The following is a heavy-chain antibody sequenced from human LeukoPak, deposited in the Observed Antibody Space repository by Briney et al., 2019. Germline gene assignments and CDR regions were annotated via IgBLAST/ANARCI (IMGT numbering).Heavy chain of an antibody. CDR2: IFHSGST. CDR3: ARANYYDSIGYSRGAFDI. V-gene: IGHV4-38-2*02. Sequence: SETLSLTCTVSGYSISSGFYWGWIRQPPGKGLEWIGSIFHSGSTYYNPSLKSRVTISVDTSKNQFSLKLSSVTAADTAVYYCARANYYDSIGYSRGAFDIWGQGTVVTVSS. CDR1: GYSISSGFY. J-gene: IGHJ3*02. D-gene: IGHD3-22*01.